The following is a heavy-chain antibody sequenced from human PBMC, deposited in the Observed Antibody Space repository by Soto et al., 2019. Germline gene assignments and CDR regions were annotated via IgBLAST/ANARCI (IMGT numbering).Heavy chain of an antibody. CDR1: GYTFTGYY. Sequence: ASVKVSCKASGYTFTGYYMHWVRKAPGQGLEWMGWINPNSGDTNYAQKFQGWVTMTRDTSISTAHMELSMLRSDDTAVYYCARERGSRYCSGGRCYYYYAMDVWGQGTTVTVSS. V-gene: IGHV1-2*04. CDR3: ARERGSRYCSGGRCYYYYAMDV. D-gene: IGHD2-15*01. J-gene: IGHJ6*02. CDR2: INPNSGDT.